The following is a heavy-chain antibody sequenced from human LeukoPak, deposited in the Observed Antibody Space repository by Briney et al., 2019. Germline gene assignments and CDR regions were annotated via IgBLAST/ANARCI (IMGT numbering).Heavy chain of an antibody. D-gene: IGHD3-3*01. CDR1: GFTFSDYN. CDR3: ARGALRFLEWLFPLSFDY. J-gene: IGHJ4*02. V-gene: IGHV3-11*04. Sequence: GGSLGLSCAASGFTFSDYNMRWIRQAPGKGLEWVSSISRSGSTKYYADSVKGRFTISRDNAKNSLYLQMNSLRAEDTAVYHCARGALRFLEWLFPLSFDYWGQGTLVTVPS. CDR2: ISRSGSTK.